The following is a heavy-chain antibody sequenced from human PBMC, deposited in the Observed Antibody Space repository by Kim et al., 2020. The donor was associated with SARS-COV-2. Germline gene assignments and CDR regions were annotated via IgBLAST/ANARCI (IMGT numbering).Heavy chain of an antibody. D-gene: IGHD2-2*01. Sequence: SETLSLTCTVSGGSISSYYWSWIRQPPGKGLEWIGYIYYSGSTNYNPSLKSRVTISVDTSKNQFSLKLSSVTAADTAVYYCARRMKSGPAARTPTAALDYWGQGTLVTVSS. V-gene: IGHV4-59*08. J-gene: IGHJ4*02. CDR1: GGSISSYY. CDR2: IYYSGST. CDR3: ARRMKSGPAARTPTAALDY.